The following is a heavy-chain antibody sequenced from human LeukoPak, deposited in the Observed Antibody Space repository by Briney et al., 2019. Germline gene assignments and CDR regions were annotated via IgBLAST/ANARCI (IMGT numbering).Heavy chain of an antibody. J-gene: IGHJ4*02. CDR3: ARDGGWHRFDY. Sequence: GGPLRLSCVESGFTFRSPWMAWLRQAPEKGLEWVANINEDGSQKYYLGSVTGRFTISRDNAKNSLYLQMNSLSAEDTAMYYCARDGGWHRFDYWGQGTLVIVSS. D-gene: IGHD6-19*01. V-gene: IGHV3-7*03. CDR1: GFTFRSPW. CDR2: INEDGSQK.